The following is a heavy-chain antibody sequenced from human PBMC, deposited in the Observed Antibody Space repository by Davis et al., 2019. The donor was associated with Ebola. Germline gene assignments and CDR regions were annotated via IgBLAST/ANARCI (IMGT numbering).Heavy chain of an antibody. CDR2: ISPDGSNR. D-gene: IGHD6-19*01. V-gene: IGHV3-30-3*01. J-gene: IGHJ4*02. CDR3: ARDGTGWYPGDY. Sequence: GGSLRLSCAASGFTFSSYAMSWVRQAPGKGLQWVALISPDGSNRWYADSVRGRLTTSRDNSKNTLYLQVNSLRPDDTAVYYCARDGTGWYPGDYWGQGTLVTVSS. CDR1: GFTFSSYA.